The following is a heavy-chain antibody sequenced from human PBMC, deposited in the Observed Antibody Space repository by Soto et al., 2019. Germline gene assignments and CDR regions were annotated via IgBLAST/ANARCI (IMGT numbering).Heavy chain of an antibody. V-gene: IGHV3-15*07. D-gene: IGHD3-22*01. CDR1: GFTFSNAW. CDR2: VKSKTYGGTT. Sequence: PGGSLRLSCAASGFTFSNAWINWVRQAPGKGLEWVGRVKSKTYGGTTDFAAPVKGRFAISRDDSKNVVYLEMNSLKTEDTAINYCTTDSYITSIIVRFDYWGHGTLVTVSS. CDR3: TTDSYITSIIVRFDY. J-gene: IGHJ4*01.